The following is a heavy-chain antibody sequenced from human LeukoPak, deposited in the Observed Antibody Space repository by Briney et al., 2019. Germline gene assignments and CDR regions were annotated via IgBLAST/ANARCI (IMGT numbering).Heavy chain of an antibody. Sequence: ASVKVSCKASGYTFTSHGINWERQAPGQGLEWMGRISAYNGNTNYVQNFQGRVTMTTDTSTSTAYMELRSLRSDDTAVYYCARVGTGYSSSSPPVHFDYWGQGTLVTVSS. D-gene: IGHD6-6*01. CDR3: ARVGTGYSSSSPPVHFDY. CDR1: GYTFTSHG. J-gene: IGHJ4*02. V-gene: IGHV1-18*01. CDR2: ISAYNGNT.